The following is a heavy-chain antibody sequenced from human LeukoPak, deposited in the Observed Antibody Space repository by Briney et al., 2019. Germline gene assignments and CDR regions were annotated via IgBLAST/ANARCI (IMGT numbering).Heavy chain of an antibody. CDR2: ISGSGGST. Sequence: GGSLRLSCAASGFTFSSYAMSWVRQAPGKGLEWVSAISGSGGSTYYADSVKGRFTISRDNSKNTLYLQMNSPRAEDTAVYYCAKDSRRFLEWLLGVVDYWGQGTLVTVSS. CDR1: GFTFSSYA. CDR3: AKDSRRFLEWLLGVVDY. J-gene: IGHJ4*02. D-gene: IGHD3-3*01. V-gene: IGHV3-23*01.